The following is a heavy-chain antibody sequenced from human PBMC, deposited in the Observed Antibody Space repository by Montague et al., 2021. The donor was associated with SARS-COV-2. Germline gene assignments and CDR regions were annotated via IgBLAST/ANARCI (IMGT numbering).Heavy chain of an antibody. D-gene: IGHD6-19*01. V-gene: IGHV4-34*01. J-gene: IGHJ6*02. CDR1: GGSLSGYY. Sequence: SETRSLTCAVYGGSLSGYYWSWIRQPPGEGLEWIGEINHSGSTXXXPSXXXRVTFSVDTSKNQLSLMLTSVTAADTGVYYCARNGGAAVPGLLLGMDIWGQGTTVTVSS. CDR2: INHSGST. CDR3: ARNGGAAVPGLLLGMDI.